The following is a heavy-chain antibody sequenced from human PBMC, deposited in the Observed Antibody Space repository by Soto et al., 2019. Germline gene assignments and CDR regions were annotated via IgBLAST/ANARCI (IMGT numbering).Heavy chain of an antibody. J-gene: IGHJ5*02. Sequence: QVQLVQSGAEVKKPGSSVKISCKASGGTFSSYAISWVRQAPGQGLEWMGGIIPIFGTANYAQKFQGRVTITADESTSTAYMELSSLRSEDTAVYYCARDIPIITMVRGVIGSWGQGTLVTVSS. V-gene: IGHV1-69*01. D-gene: IGHD3-10*01. CDR1: GGTFSSYA. CDR3: ARDIPIITMVRGVIGS. CDR2: IIPIFGTA.